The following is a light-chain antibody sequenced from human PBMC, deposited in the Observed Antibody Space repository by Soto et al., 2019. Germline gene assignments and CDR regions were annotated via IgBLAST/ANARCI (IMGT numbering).Light chain of an antibody. J-gene: IGLJ1*01. CDR1: SSDVGSYNL. CDR2: EGS. V-gene: IGLV2-23*01. CDR3: CSYAGYSTGV. Sequence: QSALTQPASVSGSPGQSITISCTGTSSDVGSYNLVSWYQQHPGKAPKLMIYEGSKRPSGVSNRFSGSKSGNTASLTISGLQAEDEADYYCCSYAGYSTGVFGTGTKVTVL.